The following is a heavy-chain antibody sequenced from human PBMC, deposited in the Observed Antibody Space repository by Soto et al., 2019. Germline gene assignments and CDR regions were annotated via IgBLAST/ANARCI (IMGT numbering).Heavy chain of an antibody. CDR2: VNPEGSDT. Sequence: GGSLRLSWAASGFSFSDSAMIWVRQPPGKGLEWLSAVNPEGSDTYYADSVKGRFTISRDNSKNTVNLQMNSLRVEDTAVYYCAKQLGYCSAGRCYFDYWGQGTQVTVSS. J-gene: IGHJ4*02. CDR1: GFSFSDSA. D-gene: IGHD2-15*01. V-gene: IGHV3-23*01. CDR3: AKQLGYCSAGRCYFDY.